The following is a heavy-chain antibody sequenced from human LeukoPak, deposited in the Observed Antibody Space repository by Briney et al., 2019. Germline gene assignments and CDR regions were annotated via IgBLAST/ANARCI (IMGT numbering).Heavy chain of an antibody. CDR3: ARDWGAYYHFFDY. V-gene: IGHV3-7*01. J-gene: IGHJ4*02. CDR2: IKQDGSER. Sequence: GGSLILSCEASGFSMSVYWMSWVRQAPGKGLEWVGNIKQDGSERNYVDSVKGRFTISRDNAKKSLYLQMNSLRAEDTAVYYCARDWGAYYHFFDYWGQGTLVTVSS. CDR1: GFSMSVYW. D-gene: IGHD3-22*01.